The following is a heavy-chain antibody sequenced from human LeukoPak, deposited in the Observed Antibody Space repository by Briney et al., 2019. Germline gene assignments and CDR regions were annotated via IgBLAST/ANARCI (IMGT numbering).Heavy chain of an antibody. J-gene: IGHJ4*02. CDR3: ARVGGGYDGYFDY. D-gene: IGHD5-12*01. CDR1: GGSISTNH. CDR2: VFYSGNT. Sequence: SETLSLTCVVSGGSISTNHWGWIRQPPGKGLEWIGYVFYSGNTNYNPSLKSRVTISVDTSKNHFYLKLSSVTAADTAMYYCARVGGGYDGYFDYWGQGTLVTVSS. V-gene: IGHV4-59*01.